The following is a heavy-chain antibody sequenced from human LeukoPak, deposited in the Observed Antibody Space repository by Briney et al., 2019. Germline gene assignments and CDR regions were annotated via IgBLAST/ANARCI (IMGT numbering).Heavy chain of an antibody. CDR1: GFTFSSYS. CDR3: ARGYSSSSWSLFDY. D-gene: IGHD6-6*01. CDR2: ISSSSSYI. V-gene: IGHV3-21*04. J-gene: IGHJ4*02. Sequence: PGGSLRLSCAASGFTFSSYSVNWVRQAPGKGLEWVSSISSSSSYIYYADSVKGRFTISRDNSKNTLYLQMNSLRAEDTAVYYCARGYSSSSWSLFDYWGQGTLVTVSS.